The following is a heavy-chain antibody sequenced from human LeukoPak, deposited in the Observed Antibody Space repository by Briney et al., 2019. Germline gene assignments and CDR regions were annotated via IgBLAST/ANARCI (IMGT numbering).Heavy chain of an antibody. V-gene: IGHV1-2*02. CDR1: GYTFTGYY. CDR2: INPNSGGT. D-gene: IGHD3-3*01. Sequence: ASVKVSCKASGYTFTGYYMHWVRHAPGQGLEWMGWINPNSGGTNYAQKFQGSVTMTRDTSISTAYMELSRLRSDDTAVYYCARVPDSFTIFGVVITTSAFDIWGQGTMVTVSS. J-gene: IGHJ3*02. CDR3: ARVPDSFTIFGVVITTSAFDI.